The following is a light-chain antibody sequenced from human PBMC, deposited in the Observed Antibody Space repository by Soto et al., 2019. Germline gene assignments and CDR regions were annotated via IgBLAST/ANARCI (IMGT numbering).Light chain of an antibody. CDR3: RQYVSYPVT. V-gene: IGKV1-5*03. CDR1: QSISNS. Sequence: DIQMTQSPSTLSASVGDRVTITCRASQSISNSLAWYQQKAGKAPNLLSYKASSLESWVPSRFSGSGSGTQFTLTISSLHADGVATYYCRQYVSYPVTFGGGTKVEMK. J-gene: IGKJ4*02. CDR2: KAS.